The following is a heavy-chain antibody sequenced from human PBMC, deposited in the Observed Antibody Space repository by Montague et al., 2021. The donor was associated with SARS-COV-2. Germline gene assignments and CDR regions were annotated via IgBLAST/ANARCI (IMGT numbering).Heavy chain of an antibody. CDR2: ISYTGRT. J-gene: IGHJ6*02. Sequence: SETLSLTCTVSGGSISSPDYYWGWIRQSPGKGLEWIGGISYTGRTYYNPSLKSRVTISVDMSKNQFSLKLRSVTAADTAVYYCARVSISYDPDDASYGMDVWGQGTTVTVSS. CDR3: ARVSISYDPDDASYGMDV. D-gene: IGHD1-1*01. V-gene: IGHV4-39*07. CDR1: GGSISSPDYY.